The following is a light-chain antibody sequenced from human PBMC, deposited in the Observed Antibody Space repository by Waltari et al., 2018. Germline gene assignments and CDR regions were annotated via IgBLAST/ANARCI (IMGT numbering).Light chain of an antibody. V-gene: IGLV2-8*01. CDR2: EVT. Sequence: QSALTQPPSASGSPGQSVTISCTGTSRDLGNYNFVSWYQQHPGKAPIVIIYEVTKRSSGVPARFSGSKSGNPASLTVSGLHAEDEAYYYCSSFAGRWVFGGGTKLTVL. CDR1: SRDLGNYNF. J-gene: IGLJ3*02. CDR3: SSFAGRWV.